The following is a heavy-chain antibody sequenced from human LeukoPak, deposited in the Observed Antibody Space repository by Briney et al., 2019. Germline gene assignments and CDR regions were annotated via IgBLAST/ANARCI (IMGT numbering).Heavy chain of an antibody. J-gene: IGHJ4*02. CDR2: IYYSGST. CDR3: ASRGVAVAGVTHFGY. D-gene: IGHD6-19*01. Sequence: SETLSLTCTVSGGSISNKYWSWIRQPPGKGLEWIGYIYYSGSTYYNPSLKSRVTISVDTSKNQFSLKLSSVTAADTAVYYCASRGVAVAGVTHFGYWGQGTLVTVSS. CDR1: GGSISNKY. V-gene: IGHV4-59*08.